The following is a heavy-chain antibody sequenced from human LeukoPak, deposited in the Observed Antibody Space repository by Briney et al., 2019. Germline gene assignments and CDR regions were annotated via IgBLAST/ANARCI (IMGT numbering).Heavy chain of an antibody. CDR2: INPNSGDT. J-gene: IGHJ6*02. D-gene: IGHD1-26*01. Sequence: ASVKVSCKASGYTFSGYYMHWVRQAPGQGLEWMGWINPNSGDTNYAQKFQGRVSMTRDTSINTAYMELSRLRSDDTSVYYGARTLPNYYYGMDVWGQGTTVTVSS. CDR1: GYTFSGYY. V-gene: IGHV1-2*02. CDR3: ARTLPNYYYGMDV.